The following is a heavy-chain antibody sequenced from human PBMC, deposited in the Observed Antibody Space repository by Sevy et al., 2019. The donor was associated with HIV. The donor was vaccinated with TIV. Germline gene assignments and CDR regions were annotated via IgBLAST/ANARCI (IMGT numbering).Heavy chain of an antibody. D-gene: IGHD3-10*01. Sequence: GGSLRLSCVASGFTFSNYWMSWVRQVPGKGLEWVANIDQAGNEKYYVDPVRGRFTVSRDNAKNSLYLQVISLRAEDTALYYCARGHEGRFTMIRGVITYFFDYWGQGTLVTVSS. CDR1: GFTFSNYW. V-gene: IGHV3-7*01. J-gene: IGHJ4*02. CDR2: IDQAGNEK. CDR3: ARGHEGRFTMIRGVITYFFDY.